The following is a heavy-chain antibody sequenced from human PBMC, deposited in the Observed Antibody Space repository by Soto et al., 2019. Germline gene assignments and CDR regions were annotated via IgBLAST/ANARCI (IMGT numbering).Heavy chain of an antibody. CDR1: GYTFTSYD. D-gene: IGHD4-17*01. Sequence: ASVKVSCKASGYTFTSYDISWVRQATGQGLEWMGWMNPNSGNTGYAQKFQGRVTMTRNTSISTAYMELSSLRSEDTAVYYCARGGGLDGDHDYWGQGTLVTVSS. J-gene: IGHJ4*02. CDR3: ARGGGLDGDHDY. V-gene: IGHV1-8*01. CDR2: MNPNSGNT.